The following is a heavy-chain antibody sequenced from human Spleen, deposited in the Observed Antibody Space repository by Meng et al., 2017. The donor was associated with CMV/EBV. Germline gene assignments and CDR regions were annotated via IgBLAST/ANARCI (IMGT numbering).Heavy chain of an antibody. J-gene: IGHJ4*02. V-gene: IGHV3-23*01. CDR1: GFTFDMYA. Sequence: SGFTFDMYAIHWVRQAPGKGLVWVSAISRNADITYYADSVKGRFTISRDNSRNAVFLQMNSLGAEDTAVYYCVKPPFGRGVRPYFDFWGQGTLVTV. CDR2: ISRNADIT. D-gene: IGHD3-10*01. CDR3: VKPPFGRGVRPYFDF.